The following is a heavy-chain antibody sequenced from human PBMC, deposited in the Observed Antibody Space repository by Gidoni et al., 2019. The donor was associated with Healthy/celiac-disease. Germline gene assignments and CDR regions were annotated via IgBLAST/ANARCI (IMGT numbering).Heavy chain of an antibody. D-gene: IGHD2-2*01. CDR2: IFSNDEK. V-gene: IGHV2-26*01. Sequence: QVTLKESGPVLVKPTETLTLTCTGSGFSLSNAGMVVSWIRQPPGKALESLARIFSNDEKSYSTSLKSRLTISKDTSKSQVVLTMTNMDPVDTATYYGARIAGGGYCSSTSCYYFDYWGQGTLVTVSS. CDR3: ARIAGGGYCSSTSCYYFDY. J-gene: IGHJ4*02. CDR1: GFSLSNAGMV.